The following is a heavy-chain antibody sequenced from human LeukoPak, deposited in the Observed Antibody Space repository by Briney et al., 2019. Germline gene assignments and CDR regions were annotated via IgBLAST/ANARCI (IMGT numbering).Heavy chain of an antibody. Sequence: GGSLRLSCAAFGFTFSSYAMHWVRQAPGKGLEWVAVISYDGSNKYYADSVKGRFTISRDNSKNTLYLQMNSLRAEDTAVYYCARARGRWQQLVLVDYWGQGTLVTVSS. CDR2: ISYDGSNK. J-gene: IGHJ4*02. CDR3: ARARGRWQQLVLVDY. CDR1: GFTFSSYA. V-gene: IGHV3-30*04. D-gene: IGHD6-13*01.